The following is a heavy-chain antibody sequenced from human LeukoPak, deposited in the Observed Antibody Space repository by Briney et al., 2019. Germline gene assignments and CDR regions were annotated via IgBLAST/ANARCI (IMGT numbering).Heavy chain of an antibody. CDR1: GGSFSGYY. Sequence: SETLSLTCTVSGGSFSGYYWSWIRQPPGKGLEWIGEINHSGSTNYNPSLKSRVTISVDTSKNQFSLKLSSVTAADTAVYYCARVQIMITFGGVIAKQFDYWGQGTLVTVSS. CDR3: ARVQIMITFGGVIAKQFDY. D-gene: IGHD3-16*02. CDR2: INHSGST. J-gene: IGHJ4*02. V-gene: IGHV4-34*01.